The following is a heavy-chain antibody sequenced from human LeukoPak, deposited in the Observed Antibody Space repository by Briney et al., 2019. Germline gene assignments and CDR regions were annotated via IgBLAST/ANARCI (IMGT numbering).Heavy chain of an antibody. J-gene: IGHJ4*02. V-gene: IGHV3-23*01. D-gene: IGHD6-19*01. CDR1: GFPFSSYA. Sequence: GGSLRLSXAASGFPFSSYAMSWVRQAPGKGMEWVSAISGSGGSTYYADSVKGRFTISRDNSKNTLYLQMSSLRAEDTAVYYCAKDPRSEKEAYYFDYWGQGTLVTVSS. CDR3: AKDPRSEKEAYYFDY. CDR2: ISGSGGST.